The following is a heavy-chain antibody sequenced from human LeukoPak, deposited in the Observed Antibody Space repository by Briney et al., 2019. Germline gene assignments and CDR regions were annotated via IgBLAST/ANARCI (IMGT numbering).Heavy chain of an antibody. CDR1: GFTFSSYW. CDR3: ARDETYYDFWSGSGYFSGFDP. Sequence: GGSLRLSCAASGFTFSSYWMSWVRQAPGKGLEWVANIKQDGSEKYYVDSVKGRFTIPRDNAKNSLYLQMNSLRAEDTAVYYCARDETYYDFWSGSGYFSGFDPWGQGTLVTVSS. CDR2: IKQDGSEK. J-gene: IGHJ5*02. D-gene: IGHD3-3*01. V-gene: IGHV3-7*01.